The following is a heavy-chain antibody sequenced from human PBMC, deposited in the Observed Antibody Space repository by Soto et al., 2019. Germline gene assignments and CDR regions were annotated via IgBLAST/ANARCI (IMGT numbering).Heavy chain of an antibody. Sequence: EVQLVESGGGLVQPGRSLRLSCAASGFTFDDYGMHWVRQAPGKGLEWVSGINWNSGNRGYADSVKGRFTISRDNAKNSLYLQRNSLRAEDTALYYCAKDSEQWLLYAFDIWGQGTMVTVSS. CDR2: INWNSGNR. V-gene: IGHV3-9*01. J-gene: IGHJ3*02. CDR1: GFTFDDYG. CDR3: AKDSEQWLLYAFDI. D-gene: IGHD6-19*01.